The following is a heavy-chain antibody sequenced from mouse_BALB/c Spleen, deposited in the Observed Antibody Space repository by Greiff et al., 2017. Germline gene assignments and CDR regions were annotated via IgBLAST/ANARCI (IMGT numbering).Heavy chain of an antibody. CDR1: GFSLTGYG. CDR3: ARTGGLGYYGSRYYFDY. J-gene: IGHJ2*01. Sequence: VMLVESGPGLVAPSQSLSITCTVSGFSLTGYGVNWVRQPPGKGLEWLGMIWGDGSTDYNSALKSRLSISKDNSKSQVFLKMNSLQTDDTARYYCARTGGLGYYGSRYYFDYWGQGTTLTVSS. CDR2: IWGDGST. D-gene: IGHD1-1*01. V-gene: IGHV2-6-7*01.